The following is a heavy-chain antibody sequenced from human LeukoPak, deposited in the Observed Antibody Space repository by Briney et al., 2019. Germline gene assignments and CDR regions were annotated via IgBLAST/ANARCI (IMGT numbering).Heavy chain of an antibody. CDR3: VRVGSDSGSYYDY. D-gene: IGHD1-26*01. V-gene: IGHV3-74*01. J-gene: IGHJ4*02. CDR1: EFTFSSYW. Sequence: GGSLRLSCAASEFTFSSYWMHWVRQAPGKGLVWVSRINSDGSSTSYADSVKGRFTTSRDNAKNTLYLQMNSLRAEDAAVYYCVRVGSDSGSYYDYWGQGTLVTVSS. CDR2: INSDGSST.